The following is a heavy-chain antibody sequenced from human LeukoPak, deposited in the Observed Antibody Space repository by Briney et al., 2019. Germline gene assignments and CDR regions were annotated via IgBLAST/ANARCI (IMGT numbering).Heavy chain of an antibody. CDR2: ISYDGSIK. D-gene: IGHD6-19*01. CDR1: GFPFRSYA. CDR3: ARDLTDSSGWYRFDD. Sequence: GRSLRLSFGAPGFPFRSYAMHWVRQAPGKGLEWVAVISYDGSIKYEAASVKGRFTISRDNSKNSLYLQMNSLRAEDTAVYSCARDLTDSSGWYRFDDWGQGTLVTVSS. J-gene: IGHJ4*02. V-gene: IGHV3-30-3*01.